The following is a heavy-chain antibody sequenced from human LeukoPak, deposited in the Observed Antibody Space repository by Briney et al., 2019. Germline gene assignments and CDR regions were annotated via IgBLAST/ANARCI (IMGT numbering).Heavy chain of an antibody. CDR3: ARMGEIAYCGGDCYSPPFDY. D-gene: IGHD2-21*02. CDR2: IYTSGST. Sequence: SETLSLTCTVSGGSISSGSYYWSWIRQPAGKGLEWIGRIYTSGSTNYNPSLKSRVTISVDTSKNQFSLKLSSVTAADTAVYYCARMGEIAYCGGDCYSPPFDYWGQGTLVTASS. V-gene: IGHV4-61*02. CDR1: GGSISSGSYY. J-gene: IGHJ4*02.